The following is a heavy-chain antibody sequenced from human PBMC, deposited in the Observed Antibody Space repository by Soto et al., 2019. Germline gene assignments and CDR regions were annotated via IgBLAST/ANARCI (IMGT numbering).Heavy chain of an antibody. J-gene: IGHJ4*02. CDR1: GFTFRSHA. CDR2: ITGGGDDV. CDR3: VKGENNYNIGAQAVNNFDF. D-gene: IGHD3-22*01. Sequence: GGSLRLSCAASGFTFRSHARSWVRQAPGKGLEWVSGITGGGDDVYYADSVRGRFTISRDNSKNTVFLQVESLRAEDTATYYCVKGENNYNIGAQAVNNFDFWGPGTLVTVSS. V-gene: IGHV3-23*01.